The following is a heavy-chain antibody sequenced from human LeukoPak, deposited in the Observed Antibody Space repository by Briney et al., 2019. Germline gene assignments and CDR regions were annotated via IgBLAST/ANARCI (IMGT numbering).Heavy chain of an antibody. J-gene: IGHJ6*02. V-gene: IGHV3-23*01. Sequence: GGSLRLSCAVSGFSFSSYAMSWVRQAPGKGLEWVSTVSETGDGTYYADSVKGRFIISRDNSKNTFYLQMDSLRADDTAVYYCARGIAVAGTLHNYYYYGMDVWGQGTTVTVSS. CDR2: VSETGDGT. CDR1: GFSFSSYA. CDR3: ARGIAVAGTLHNYYYYGMDV. D-gene: IGHD6-19*01.